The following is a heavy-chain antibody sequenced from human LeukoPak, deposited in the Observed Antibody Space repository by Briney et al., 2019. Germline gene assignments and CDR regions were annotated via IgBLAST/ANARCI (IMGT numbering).Heavy chain of an antibody. CDR2: ISAYNGNT. CDR1: GYTFTSYG. J-gene: IGHJ4*02. CDR3: ARELYDSSGIARGGFDY. Sequence: VASVKVSCKASGYTFTSYGISWVRQAPGQGLEWMGWISAYNGNTNNAQKFQGRVTMTTDTSTSTAYMELRSLRSEDTAVYYCARELYDSSGIARGGFDYWGQGTLVTVSS. D-gene: IGHD3-22*01. V-gene: IGHV1-18*01.